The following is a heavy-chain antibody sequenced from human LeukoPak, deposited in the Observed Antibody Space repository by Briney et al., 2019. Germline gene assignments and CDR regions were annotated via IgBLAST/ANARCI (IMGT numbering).Heavy chain of an antibody. CDR1: GYSFTSYW. J-gene: IGHJ4*02. V-gene: IGHV5-51*01. D-gene: IGHD3-22*01. Sequence: GESLQISCKGSGYSFTSYWIGWVRQMPGKGLEWMGIIYPSDSDTRYRPSFQGQVTISADKSTSTAYLQWTSLKASDTAMYYCARISSDYYQIDYWGQGTLVTVSS. CDR3: ARISSDYYQIDY. CDR2: IYPSDSDT.